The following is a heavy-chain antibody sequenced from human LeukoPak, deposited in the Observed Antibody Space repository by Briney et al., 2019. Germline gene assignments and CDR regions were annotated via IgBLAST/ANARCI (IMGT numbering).Heavy chain of an antibody. J-gene: IGHJ2*01. Sequence: GGSLRLSCAASGFTFSSYEMNWVRQAPGKGLEWVSYISSSGSTIYYADSVKGRFTISRDNAKNSVYLLLNSLTPEDTAVYYCARDLRAGGTWSYGVYFDLWGRGTLVTVSS. D-gene: IGHD4-17*01. CDR1: GFTFSSYE. V-gene: IGHV3-48*03. CDR2: ISSSGSTI. CDR3: ARDLRAGGTWSYGVYFDL.